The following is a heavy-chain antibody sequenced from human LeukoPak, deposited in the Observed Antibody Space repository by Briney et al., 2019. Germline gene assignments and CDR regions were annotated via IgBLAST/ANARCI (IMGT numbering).Heavy chain of an antibody. V-gene: IGHV3-21*01. CDR1: GFSFSSYS. D-gene: IGHD6-13*01. CDR3: ARGAAAAYYY. CDR2: ISSIRSYI. J-gene: IGHJ4*02. Sequence: GGSLRLSCAASGFSFSSYSLNWVRQAPGKGLEWVSSISSIRSYIYYGDSVKGRFTISRDNAKNSLYLQMNSLRAEDTGVYYCARGAAAAYYYWGQGTLVTVSS.